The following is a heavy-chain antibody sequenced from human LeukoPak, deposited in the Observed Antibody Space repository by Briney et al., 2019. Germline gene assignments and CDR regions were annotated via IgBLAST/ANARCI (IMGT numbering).Heavy chain of an antibody. CDR1: GGSINNYF. D-gene: IGHD6-13*01. CDR3: ARAAAAAGGQYFDY. CDR2: IYTNGDT. J-gene: IGHJ4*02. V-gene: IGHV4-4*07. Sequence: SETLSLTCTVSGGSINNYFWSWIRQPAGQGVKWIGRIYTNGDTRYNPSLKSRVTLSVDTSKNQLSLKLMSMTAADTAVYYCARAAAAAGGQYFDYWGQGTLVTVSS.